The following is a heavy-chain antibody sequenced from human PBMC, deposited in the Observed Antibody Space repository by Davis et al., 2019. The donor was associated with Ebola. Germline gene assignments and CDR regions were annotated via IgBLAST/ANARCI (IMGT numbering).Heavy chain of an antibody. D-gene: IGHD2-21*01. CDR3: ARGKISYCGGDCHYYTMDV. J-gene: IGHJ6*02. V-gene: IGHV1-69*13. Sequence: SVKVSCKASGGTFSNSAFTWVRQAPGQGLEWMGGIIPIFDAGNYAQKFQDRITINADESTSTAYTELSSLSSEDTAVYYCARGKISYCGGDCHYYTMDVWGQGTTVTVSS. CDR2: IIPIFDAG. CDR1: GGTFSNSA.